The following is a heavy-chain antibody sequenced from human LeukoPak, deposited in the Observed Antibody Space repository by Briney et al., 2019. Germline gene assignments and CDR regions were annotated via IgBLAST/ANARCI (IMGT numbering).Heavy chain of an antibody. CDR1: GFTFSDHY. V-gene: IGHV3-11*06. CDR3: ARDPCSSTSCYGGSYYFDY. D-gene: IGHD2-2*01. CDR2: ISSSSSYT. Sequence: GGSLRLSCAASGFTFSDHYMSWIRQAPGKGLEWVSYISSSSSYTNYADSVKGRFTISRDNAKNSLYLQMNSLRAEDTAVYYCARDPCSSTSCYGGSYYFDYWGQGTLVTVSS. J-gene: IGHJ4*02.